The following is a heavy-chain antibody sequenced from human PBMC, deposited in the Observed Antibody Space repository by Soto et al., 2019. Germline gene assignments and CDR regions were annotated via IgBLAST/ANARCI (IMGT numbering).Heavy chain of an antibody. CDR2: MNPNSGNT. Sequence: QVQLVQSGAEVKKPGASVKVSCKASGYTFTSYDINWVRQATGQGLEWMGWMNPNSGNTGYAQKFQGRVTMTRNTSISTAYMELSSLRSEDTAVYYCARGPELRFLEWLSRGYRYYYYGMDVWGQGTTVTVSS. D-gene: IGHD3-3*01. V-gene: IGHV1-8*01. CDR1: GYTFTSYD. J-gene: IGHJ6*02. CDR3: ARGPELRFLEWLSRGYRYYYYGMDV.